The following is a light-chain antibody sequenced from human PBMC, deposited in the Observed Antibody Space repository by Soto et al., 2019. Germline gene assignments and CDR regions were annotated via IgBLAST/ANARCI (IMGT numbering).Light chain of an antibody. J-gene: IGKJ5*01. CDR2: GAS. CDR3: QHRSIWPA. Sequence: EIVLTQSPGTLSLSPGERATLSCRASQSVSSSYLAWYQQKPGQAPRLLIYGASSRATGIPARFSGSGSGTDFTLTISSLEPEDFAVYYCQHRSIWPAFGQGTLLEI. V-gene: IGKV3D-20*02. CDR1: QSVSSSY.